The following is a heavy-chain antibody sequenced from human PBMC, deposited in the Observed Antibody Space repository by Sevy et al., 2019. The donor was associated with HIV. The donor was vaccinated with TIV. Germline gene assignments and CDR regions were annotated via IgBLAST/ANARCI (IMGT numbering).Heavy chain of an antibody. CDR2: INSDGSSI. CDR1: GFTFSSYW. CDR3: ARVAASGLYHVDY. J-gene: IGHJ4*02. Sequence: GGSLRLSCAASGFTFSSYWMHWVRQAPGKGLVWVSRINSDGSSINYADSVKGRFTISRDSSKNTLSLQMNSLRVEDTAVYYCARVAASGLYHVDYWGQGTLVTVSS. V-gene: IGHV3-74*01. D-gene: IGHD6-13*01.